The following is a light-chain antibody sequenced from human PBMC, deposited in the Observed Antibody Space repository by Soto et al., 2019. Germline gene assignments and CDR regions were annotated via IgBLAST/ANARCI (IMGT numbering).Light chain of an antibody. V-gene: IGKV3-20*01. CDR1: QSVSSSY. CDR2: GAS. J-gene: IGKJ4*01. Sequence: IVWTQSPGTLSLSPGERATLSCRASQSVSSSYLAWYQQKPGQAPRLLIYGASSRATGIPDRFSGSGSGTDFTLTISRLEPEDFAVYYCQQYGSSPVFGGGTKVAIK. CDR3: QQYGSSPV.